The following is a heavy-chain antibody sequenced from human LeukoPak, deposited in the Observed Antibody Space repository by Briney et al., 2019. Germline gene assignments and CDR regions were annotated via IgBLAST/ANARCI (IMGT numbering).Heavy chain of an antibody. J-gene: IGHJ4*02. CDR3: AKAREDYFDY. CDR2: ISGSGGST. V-gene: IGHV3-23*01. Sequence: GGSLRLSCAASGFTFSSYAMSWVRQAPGKGLEWVSAISGSGGSTYYADSVKGRFTISRDNAKNSLYLQMNSLRAEDTAVYYCAKAREDYFDYWGQGTLVTVSS. CDR1: GFTFSSYA.